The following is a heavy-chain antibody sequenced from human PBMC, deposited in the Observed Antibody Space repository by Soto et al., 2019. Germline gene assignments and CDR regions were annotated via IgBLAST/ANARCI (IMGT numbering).Heavy chain of an antibody. V-gene: IGHV1-18*01. D-gene: IGHD6-19*01. J-gene: IGHJ5*02. CDR1: GYTSTSYG. Sequence: ASVKVSCKASGYTSTSYGISWVRQAPGQGLEWMGWISAYNGNTNYAQKLQGRVTMTTDTSTSTAYMELRSLRSDDTAVYYCARFGQQWLENWFDPWGQGTLVTVSS. CDR2: ISAYNGNT. CDR3: ARFGQQWLENWFDP.